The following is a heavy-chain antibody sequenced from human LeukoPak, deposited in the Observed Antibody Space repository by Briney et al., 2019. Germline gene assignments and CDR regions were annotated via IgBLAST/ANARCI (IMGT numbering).Heavy chain of an antibody. V-gene: IGHV1-69*02. Sequence: SVKVSCKASGGTFSSYTISWVRQAPGQGLEWMGRIIPILGIANYAQKLQGRVTITADKSTSTAYMELSSLRSEDTAVYYCARGPQGYCSSTSCYGVHWFDPWGQGTLVTVSS. D-gene: IGHD2-2*01. CDR2: IIPILGIA. CDR1: GGTFSSYT. CDR3: ARGPQGYCSSTSCYGVHWFDP. J-gene: IGHJ5*02.